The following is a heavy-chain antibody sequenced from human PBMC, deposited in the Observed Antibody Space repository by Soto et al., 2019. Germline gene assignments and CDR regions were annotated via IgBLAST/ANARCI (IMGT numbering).Heavy chain of an antibody. CDR3: ARQVYCSSTSCYTGPFDY. V-gene: IGHV4-30-4*01. CDR2: IYYSGST. J-gene: IGHJ4*02. D-gene: IGHD2-2*02. CDR1: GGSISSGDYY. Sequence: SETLSLTCTVSGGSISSGDYYWSWIRQPPGKGLEWIGYIYYSGSTYYNPSLKSRVTISVDTSKNQFSLKLSSVTAADTAMYYCARQVYCSSTSCYTGPFDYWGQGTLVTVSS.